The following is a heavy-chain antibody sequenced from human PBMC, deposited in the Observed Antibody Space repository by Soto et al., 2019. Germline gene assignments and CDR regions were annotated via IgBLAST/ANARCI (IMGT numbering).Heavy chain of an antibody. J-gene: IGHJ4*02. D-gene: IGHD3-16*01. CDR1: GFRLSSYN. CDR2: ISGSGSIT. V-gene: IGHV3-48*02. Sequence: EVQLVESGGGVIQPGGSLRLSCAASGFRLSSYNMNWVRQAPGKGLEWISYISGSGSITYYADSVKGRFTISRDVAKSSVYLQMNSLRDEDAAIYYCARDLEGWGRPSCFDFWGQGVLVTVSS. CDR3: ARDLEGWGRPSCFDF.